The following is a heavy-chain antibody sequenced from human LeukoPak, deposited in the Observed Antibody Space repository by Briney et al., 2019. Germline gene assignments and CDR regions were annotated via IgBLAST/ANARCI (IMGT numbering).Heavy chain of an antibody. CDR3: ARDLGVFLWDYYDSSGYLDY. J-gene: IGHJ4*02. V-gene: IGHV3-23*01. CDR2: ISGSGGST. CDR1: GFTFSSYA. D-gene: IGHD3-22*01. Sequence: GGSLRLSCAASGFTFSSYAMSWVRQAPGKGLEWVSAISGSGGSTYYADSVKGRFTISRDNAKNSLYLQMNSLRAEDTAVYYCARDLGVFLWDYYDSSGYLDYWGQGTLVTVSS.